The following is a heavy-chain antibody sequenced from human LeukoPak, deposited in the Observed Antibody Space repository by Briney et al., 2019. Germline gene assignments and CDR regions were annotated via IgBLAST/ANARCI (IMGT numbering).Heavy chain of an antibody. CDR2: IYYSGST. CDR1: GGSVSSGSYY. J-gene: IGHJ3*02. D-gene: IGHD2-15*01. CDR3: ARRSLLLDAFDI. V-gene: IGHV4-61*01. Sequence: SETLSLTCTVSGGSVSSGSYYWSWIRQPPGKGLEWIGYIYYSGSTNYNPSLKSRVTISVDPSKNQFSLQLSSVTAADTAVYYCARRSLLLDAFDIWGQGTMVTVSS.